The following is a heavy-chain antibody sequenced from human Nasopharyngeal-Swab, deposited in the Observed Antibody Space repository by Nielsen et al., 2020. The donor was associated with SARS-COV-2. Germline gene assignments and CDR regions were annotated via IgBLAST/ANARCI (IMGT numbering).Heavy chain of an antibody. Sequence: GRSLRLSCAASGFTFSSYWIHWVRQAPAKWLVWVARIKSDGSSTNYADSVKGRFTISRDNAKNTLYLQMNSLRAEDTAVYYCARAYYFDSWGQGTLVTVSS. CDR3: ARAYYFDS. J-gene: IGHJ4*02. V-gene: IGHV3-74*01. CDR1: GFTFSSYW. CDR2: IKSDGSST.